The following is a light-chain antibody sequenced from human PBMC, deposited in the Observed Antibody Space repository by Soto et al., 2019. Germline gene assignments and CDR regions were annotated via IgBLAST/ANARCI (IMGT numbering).Light chain of an antibody. Sequence: EIVMTQSPATLSVSPGERATLSCRASQSVSGHLAWYQQKPGQAPRLLIYGASTRATDIPARFSGSGSGTEFTHTVSSLQSEDFAVYYCQHYDNWPHTFGQGTKLDIK. CDR3: QHYDNWPHT. CDR2: GAS. J-gene: IGKJ2*01. V-gene: IGKV3-15*01. CDR1: QSVSGH.